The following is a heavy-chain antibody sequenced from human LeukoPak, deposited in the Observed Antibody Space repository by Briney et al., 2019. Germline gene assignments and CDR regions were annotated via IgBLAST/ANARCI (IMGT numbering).Heavy chain of an antibody. Sequence: GGSLRLSCAASGFTFDDYAMHWVRQAPGKGLEWVSLISGDGGSTYYADSVKGRFTISRDNSKNSLYLQMNSLRTDDTALHYCAKDISTPVHSSGYTFDYWGQGTLVTVSS. CDR2: ISGDGGST. V-gene: IGHV3-43*02. J-gene: IGHJ4*02. CDR1: GFTFDDYA. CDR3: AKDISTPVHSSGYTFDY. D-gene: IGHD3-22*01.